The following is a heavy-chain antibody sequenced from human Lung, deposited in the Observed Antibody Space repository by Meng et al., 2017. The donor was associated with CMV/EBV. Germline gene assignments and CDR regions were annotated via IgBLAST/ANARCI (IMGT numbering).Heavy chain of an antibody. V-gene: IGHV1-2*02. CDR3: ASSTSGVVIGILRRYNWFDP. CDR1: GYSFTGYY. D-gene: IGHD2-21*01. CDR2: INPYSGAT. J-gene: IGHJ5*02. Sequence: ASXXVSXKSSGYSFTGYYLHWVRQAPGQGLEWMGWINPYSGATKYAEKFQGRVTMTRNTSISTAYMELNTLRSDDTAVYYCASSTSGVVIGILRRYNWFDPWXQGTXVTLVS.